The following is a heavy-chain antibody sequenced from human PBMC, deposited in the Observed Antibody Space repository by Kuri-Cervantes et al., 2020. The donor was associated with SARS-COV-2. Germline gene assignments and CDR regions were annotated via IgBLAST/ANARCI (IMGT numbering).Heavy chain of an antibody. D-gene: IGHD1-26*01. J-gene: IGHJ4*02. V-gene: IGHV3-74*01. Sequence: GESLKISCAASRFTFSNYWMHWVRQAPGKGLVWVSRTNTDGSSTSYADSVKGRFTISRDNAKNTLYLQMNSLRAGDTAVYYCARAFLRGGSDYWGQGTLVTVSS. CDR1: RFTFSNYW. CDR2: TNTDGSST. CDR3: ARAFLRGGSDY.